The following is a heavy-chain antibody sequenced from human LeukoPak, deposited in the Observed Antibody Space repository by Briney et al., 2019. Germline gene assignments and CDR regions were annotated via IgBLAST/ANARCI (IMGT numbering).Heavy chain of an antibody. CDR1: GFTFSSYE. Sequence: GGSLRLSCAASGFTFSSYEMNWVRQAPGKGLEWVSAISPRGVTTYHADSVKGRFTSSRDSSKNTVYLQMNSLRVEDTAVYYCARIGHFESGGAVAAPHYWGQGTLVTVSS. CDR2: ISPRGVTT. D-gene: IGHD6-19*01. CDR3: ARIGHFESGGAVAAPHY. J-gene: IGHJ4*02. V-gene: IGHV3-23*01.